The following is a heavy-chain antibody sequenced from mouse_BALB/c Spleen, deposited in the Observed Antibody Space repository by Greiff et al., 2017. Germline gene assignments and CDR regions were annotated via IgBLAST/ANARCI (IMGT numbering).Heavy chain of an antibody. D-gene: IGHD2-4*01. CDR1: GFTFSDYY. CDR2: ISDGGSYT. V-gene: IGHV5-4*02. Sequence: EVQVVESGGGLVKPGGSLKLSCAASGFTFSDYYMYWVRQTPEKRLEWVATISDGGSYTYYPDSVKGRFTISRDNAKNNLYLQMSSLKSEDTAMYYCARGEGSTMITTGFAYWGQGTLVTVSA. J-gene: IGHJ3*01. CDR3: ARGEGSTMITTGFAY.